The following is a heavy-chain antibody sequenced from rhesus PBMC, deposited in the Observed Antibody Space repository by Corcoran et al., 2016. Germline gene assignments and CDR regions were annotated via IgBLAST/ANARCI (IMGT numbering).Heavy chain of an antibody. V-gene: IGHV4S7*01. CDR2: IYSRRGNT. D-gene: IGHD2-21*01. CDR3: AGGPRVCTGSGCYARGLDS. J-gene: IGHJ6*01. Sequence: QVQLQESGPGLLKPSETLSLTCAVSGGSISGGYGWGWIRQPPGKGLKWIGSIYSRRGNTYYNPPLQGRVTISTDTSQNQFSLKLSSVTAAGTAVYYCAGGPRVCTGSGCYARGLDSWGQGVVVTVSS. CDR1: GGSISGGYG.